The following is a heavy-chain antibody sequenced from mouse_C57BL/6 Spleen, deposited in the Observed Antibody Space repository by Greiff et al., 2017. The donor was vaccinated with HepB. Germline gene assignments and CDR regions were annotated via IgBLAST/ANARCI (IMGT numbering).Heavy chain of an antibody. D-gene: IGHD1-1*01. Sequence: EVMLVESGEGLVKPGGSLKLSCAASGFTFSSYAMSWVRQTPEKRLEWVAYISSGGDYIYYADTVKGRFTISRDTARNTLYLQMSSLKSEDTAMYYGTRGNYVGAMDYWGQGTSVTVSS. CDR1: GFTFSSYA. V-gene: IGHV5-9-1*02. CDR2: ISSGGDYI. CDR3: TRGNYVGAMDY. J-gene: IGHJ4*01.